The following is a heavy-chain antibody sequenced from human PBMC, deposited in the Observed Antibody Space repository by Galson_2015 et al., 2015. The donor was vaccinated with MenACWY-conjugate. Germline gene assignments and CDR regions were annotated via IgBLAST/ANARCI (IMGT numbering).Heavy chain of an antibody. CDR2: IIPILDKA. D-gene: IGHD1-20*01. J-gene: IGHJ4*02. CDR1: GGSFSTYG. V-gene: IGHV1-69*04. CDR3: VRISCSVNNCYLEF. Sequence: SVKVSCKASGGSFSTYGFSWVRQAPGQGLDWVGRIIPILDKANYAQKFEGRVNISADKSTSTTHMELSSLTSEDTAVYYCVRISCSVNNCYLEFLGQGILVTVSS.